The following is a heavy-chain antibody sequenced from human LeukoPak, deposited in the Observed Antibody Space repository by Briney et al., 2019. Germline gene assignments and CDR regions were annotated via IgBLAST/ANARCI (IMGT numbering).Heavy chain of an antibody. D-gene: IGHD2-21*02. Sequence: SVKASCKASGGTFSSYAISWVRQAPGQGLEWMGGIIPIFGTANYAQKFQGRVTITADESTSTAYMELSSLRSEDTAVYYCARRPYCGGDCLYGMDVWGQGTTVTVSS. CDR2: IIPIFGTA. J-gene: IGHJ6*01. V-gene: IGHV1-69*13. CDR1: GGTFSSYA. CDR3: ARRPYCGGDCLYGMDV.